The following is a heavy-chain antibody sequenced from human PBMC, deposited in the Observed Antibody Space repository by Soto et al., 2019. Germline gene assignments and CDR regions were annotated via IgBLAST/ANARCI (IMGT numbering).Heavy chain of an antibody. J-gene: IGHJ4*02. CDR2: IYYSGST. V-gene: IGHV4-39*01. CDR1: GCSISSSSYY. D-gene: IGHD3-22*01. CDR3: ARHPAITMIVVVTTGFDY. Sequence: SETLSLTCTVSGCSISSSSYYGVWIRQPPGKGLEWIGSIYYSGSTYYNPSLKSRVTISVDTSKNQFSLKLSSVTAADTAVYYCARHPAITMIVVVTTGFDYWGQGALVTVSS.